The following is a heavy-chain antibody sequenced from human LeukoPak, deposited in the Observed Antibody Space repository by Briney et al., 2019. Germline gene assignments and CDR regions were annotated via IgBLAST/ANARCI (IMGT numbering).Heavy chain of an antibody. CDR3: ARSEYYYDSSGYYPYYYYYYMDV. J-gene: IGHJ6*03. CDR1: GFTFSSYA. CDR2: ISGSGGST. V-gene: IGHV3-23*01. Sequence: GGSLRLSCAASGFTFSSYAMSWVRQAPGKGLEWVSAISGSGGSTYYADSVKGRFTISRDNAKNSLYLQMNSLRAEDTAVYYCARSEYYYDSSGYYPYYYYYYMDVWGKGTTVTISS. D-gene: IGHD3-22*01.